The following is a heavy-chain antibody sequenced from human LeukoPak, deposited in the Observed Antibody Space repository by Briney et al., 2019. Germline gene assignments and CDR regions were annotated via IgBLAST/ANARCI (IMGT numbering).Heavy chain of an antibody. D-gene: IGHD2-21*02. V-gene: IGHV5-51*01. J-gene: IGHJ5*01. CDR2: IYPGDSDI. CDR3: VRHTDYWFDS. CDR1: VYSFTSYW. Sequence: MRGESLQFSGQASVYSFTSYWIGWVRQMPGKGLEWMGIIYPGDSDIRYSPSFQGQVTISADKSITTAYLQWSSLKASDTAMYYCVRHTDYWFDSWGQGTLVTVSS.